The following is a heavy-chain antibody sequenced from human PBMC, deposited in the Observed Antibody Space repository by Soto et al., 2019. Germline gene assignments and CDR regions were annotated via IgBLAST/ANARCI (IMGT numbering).Heavy chain of an antibody. J-gene: IGHJ4*02. D-gene: IGHD2-21*01. V-gene: IGHV3-11*01. CDR2: IGPYGNSI. Sequence: GESLKISCAASGFSFRDYFMSLLRQAPGKGLEWVSYIGPYGNSIYYADSVKGRFTISRDDATKSLHLHMNSLRTDDTAVYYCARDDHTYGVYWGQGTPVTVSS. CDR1: GFSFRDYF. CDR3: ARDDHTYGVY.